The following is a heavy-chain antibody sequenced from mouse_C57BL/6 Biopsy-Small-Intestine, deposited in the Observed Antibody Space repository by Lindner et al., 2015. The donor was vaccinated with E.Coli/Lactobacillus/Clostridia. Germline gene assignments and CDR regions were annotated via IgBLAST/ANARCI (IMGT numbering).Heavy chain of an antibody. J-gene: IGHJ3*01. CDR3: ATYDGYFAWFAY. D-gene: IGHD2-3*01. CDR2: IYPGDGDT. CDR1: GYAFNHFW. V-gene: IGHV1-82*01. Sequence: VQLQESGPELVKPGASVKISCKASGYAFNHFWMNWVKQRPGKGLEWIGRIYPGDGDTNYNGKFKGKATLTADKSSSTAYMQLSSLTSEDSAVYFCATYDGYFAWFAYWGQGTLVTVSA.